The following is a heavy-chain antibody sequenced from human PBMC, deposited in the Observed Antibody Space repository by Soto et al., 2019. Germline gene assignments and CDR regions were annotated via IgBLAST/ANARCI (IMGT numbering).Heavy chain of an antibody. CDR2: IKQDGSEK. Sequence: HPGRSLRLSCAASGFTFSSYWMSWVRQAPGKGLEWVANIKQDGSEKYYVDSVKGRFTISRDNAKNSLYLQMNRLRAEDTSVYYCARCRTGAPYERSYDPWGQGTLVTVSS. D-gene: IGHD3-22*01. CDR1: GFTFSSYW. J-gene: IGHJ5*02. CDR3: ARCRTGAPYERSYDP. V-gene: IGHV3-7*01.